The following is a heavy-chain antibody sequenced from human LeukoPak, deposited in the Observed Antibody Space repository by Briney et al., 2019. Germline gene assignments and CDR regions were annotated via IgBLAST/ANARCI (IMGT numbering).Heavy chain of an antibody. Sequence: PSETLSLTCTVSGDSISSNSYYWGWIRQPPGKGLEWIGSIYYSGSAYYNPSLKSRVTISVVTSKNQFSLKLNSVTAADTAVYYCVRLPSGGYDLDYWGQGTLVTVSS. CDR3: VRLPSGGYDLDY. V-gene: IGHV4-39*01. CDR2: IYYSGSA. CDR1: GDSISSNSYY. J-gene: IGHJ4*02. D-gene: IGHD5-12*01.